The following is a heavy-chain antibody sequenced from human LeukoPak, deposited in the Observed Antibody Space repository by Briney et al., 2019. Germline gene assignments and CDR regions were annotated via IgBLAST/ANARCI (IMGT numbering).Heavy chain of an antibody. CDR2: ISYDGSNK. CDR3: AKDRGSYGDYLVDY. V-gene: IGHV3-30*18. D-gene: IGHD4-17*01. CDR1: GFIFSSSG. Sequence: PGGSLRLSCAASGFIFSSSGMHWVRQAPGKGLEWVAVISYDGSNKYHADSVKGRFTISRDNSKNTLYLQMNSLTAEDTAVYYCAKDRGSYGDYLVDYWGQGTLVTVSS. J-gene: IGHJ4*02.